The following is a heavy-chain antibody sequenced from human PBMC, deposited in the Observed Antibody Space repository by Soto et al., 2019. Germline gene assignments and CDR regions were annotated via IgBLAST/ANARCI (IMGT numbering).Heavy chain of an antibody. J-gene: IGHJ6*02. V-gene: IGHV1-69*02. CDR2: IIPILGIA. CDR1: GGTFSSYT. Sequence: QVQLVQSGAEVKKPGSSVKVSCKASGGTFSSYTISWVRQAPGQGLEWMGRIIPILGIANYAQKFQGRVTCPADKSTSTAYRELRSLGAEDTAVYYCARETQRGPGMDVWGQGNTVPVSS. CDR3: ARETQRGPGMDV.